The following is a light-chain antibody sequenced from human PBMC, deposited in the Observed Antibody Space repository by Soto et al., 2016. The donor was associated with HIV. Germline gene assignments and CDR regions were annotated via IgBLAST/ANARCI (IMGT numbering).Light chain of an antibody. Sequence: AIRMTQSPSSLSASTGDRVTITCRASQGISSYLAWYQQKPGKAPKLLIYAASTLQSGVPSRFSGSGSGTDFTLTISCLQSEDFATYYCQQYYSYPPTFGQGTQGGNQT. CDR3: QQYYSYPPT. CDR1: QGISSY. J-gene: IGKJ1*01. CDR2: AAS. V-gene: IGKV1-8*01.